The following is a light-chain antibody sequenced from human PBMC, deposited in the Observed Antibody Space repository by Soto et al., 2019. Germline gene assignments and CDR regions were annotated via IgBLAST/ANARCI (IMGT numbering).Light chain of an antibody. Sequence: DIQMTQSPSSVSASVGDRVTITCRASQGISSWLAWYQQKPEKAPKLVIYDASSLQSGVPSRFSGSGSGTDFTLTISGLQSDDFATYFCQQYYGFPRTFGQGTNVEI. J-gene: IGKJ1*01. CDR1: QGISSW. V-gene: IGKV1D-16*01. CDR3: QQYYGFPRT. CDR2: DAS.